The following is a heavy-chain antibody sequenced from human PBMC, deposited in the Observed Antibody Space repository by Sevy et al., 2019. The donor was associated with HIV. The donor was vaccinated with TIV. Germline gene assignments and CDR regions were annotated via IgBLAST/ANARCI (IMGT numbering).Heavy chain of an antibody. D-gene: IGHD2-15*01. CDR1: GFTFSSYA. J-gene: IGHJ4*02. V-gene: IGHV3-30-3*01. CDR2: ISYDGSNK. Sequence: GGSLRLSCAASGFTFSSYAMHWVRQAPGKGLEWVAVISYDGSNKYYADSVKGRFTISRDNSKNTLYLQMNSLRAEDTAVYYCARHFDCSGGSCAKPLFDYWGQGTLVTVSS. CDR3: ARHFDCSGGSCAKPLFDY.